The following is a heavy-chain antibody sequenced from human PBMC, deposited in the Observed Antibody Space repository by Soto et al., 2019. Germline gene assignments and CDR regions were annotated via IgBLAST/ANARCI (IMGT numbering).Heavy chain of an antibody. J-gene: IGHJ6*02. Sequence: SVKVSCKASGFTFTGSAVQWVRQARGQRLEWIGWIVVGSSNTNYAQKFQERVTITRDMSTSTAYMELSSLRSEDTAVYYCAATGIFGVVTNPYYYGLDVWGQGTTVTVSS. CDR1: GFTFTGSA. V-gene: IGHV1-58*01. CDR2: IVVGSSNT. D-gene: IGHD3-3*02. CDR3: AATGIFGVVTNPYYYGLDV.